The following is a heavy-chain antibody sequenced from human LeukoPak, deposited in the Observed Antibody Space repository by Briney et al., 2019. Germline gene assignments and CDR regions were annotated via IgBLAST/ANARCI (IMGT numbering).Heavy chain of an antibody. CDR2: INPNSGGT. J-gene: IGHJ3*02. D-gene: IGHD3-9*01. CDR3: ARVYYDILTGYSRDAFDI. V-gene: IGHV1-2*02. CDR1: GYTFTGYY. Sequence: ASVKVSCKASGYTFTGYYMHWVRQAPGQGLEWMGWINPNSGGTNYAQKFQGRVTMTRDMSISTAYMELSRLRSDDTAVYYCARVYYDILTGYSRDAFDIWGQGTMVTVSS.